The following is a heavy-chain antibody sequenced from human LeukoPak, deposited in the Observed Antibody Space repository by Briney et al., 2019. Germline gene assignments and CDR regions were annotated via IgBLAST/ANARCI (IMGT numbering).Heavy chain of an antibody. CDR2: INHSGST. V-gene: IGHV4-34*01. Sequence: SETLSLTCAVYGGSFSGYYWSWIRQPPGKGLEWIGEINHSGSTNYNPSLKSRVTISVDTSKNQFSLKLRSVTAADTAVYYCVTAGVIITGVFDHWGQGILVTVSS. D-gene: IGHD3-10*01. J-gene: IGHJ4*02. CDR3: VTAGVIITGVFDH. CDR1: GGSFSGYY.